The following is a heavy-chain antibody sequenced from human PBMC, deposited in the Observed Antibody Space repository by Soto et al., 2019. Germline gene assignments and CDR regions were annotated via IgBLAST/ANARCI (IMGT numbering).Heavy chain of an antibody. J-gene: IGHJ4*02. Sequence: QVQLHESGPGLVKSSETLSLTCTVSGDSINSVDYYWSWIRQPPGKGLEWIGYVDYSGNTNYNPSLKSRVTISVDRSKKQFALKLRSGTAVDTAVYYCARGPYSSLAVTQCDSWGQGTRGTVAS. CDR1: GDSINSVDYY. CDR3: ARGPYSSLAVTQCDS. D-gene: IGHD6-19*01. V-gene: IGHV4-61*08. CDR2: VDYSGNT.